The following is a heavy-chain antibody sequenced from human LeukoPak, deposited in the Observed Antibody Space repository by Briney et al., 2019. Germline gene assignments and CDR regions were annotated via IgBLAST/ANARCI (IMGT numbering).Heavy chain of an antibody. V-gene: IGHV3-48*03. D-gene: IGHD6-13*01. CDR1: GFTFNNYE. CDR3: ARDVYSSNWFGSEY. J-gene: IGHJ4*02. CDR2: ISSGGSTI. Sequence: GGSLRLSCAASGFTFNNYEMNWVRQAPGKGLEWISYISSGGSTIYYADSVKGRFTISRDNAKNSLYLQTNSLRVEDTAVYYCARDVYSSNWFGSEYWGQGTLVTVSS.